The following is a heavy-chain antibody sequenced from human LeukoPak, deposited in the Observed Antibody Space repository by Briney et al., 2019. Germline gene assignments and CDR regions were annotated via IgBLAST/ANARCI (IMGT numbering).Heavy chain of an antibody. CDR2: FDPEDGET. CDR3: ATTNVAIVGATNFDY. CDR1: GYTLTELS. V-gene: IGHV1-24*01. Sequence: SVKVTCKVSGYTLTELSMHWVRQAPGKGLEWMGGFDPEDGETIYAQKFQGRVTMTEDTSTDTAYMELSSLRSEDTAVYYCATTNVAIVGATNFDYWGQGTLVTVSS. J-gene: IGHJ4*02. D-gene: IGHD1-26*01.